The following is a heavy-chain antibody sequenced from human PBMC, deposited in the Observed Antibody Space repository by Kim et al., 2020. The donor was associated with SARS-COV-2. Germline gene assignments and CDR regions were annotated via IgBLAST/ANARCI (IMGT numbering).Heavy chain of an antibody. V-gene: IGHV4-34*01. D-gene: IGHD2-15*01. CDR1: GGSFSGYY. J-gene: IGHJ4*02. Sequence: SETLSLTCAVYGGSFSGYYWSWIRQPPGKGLEWIGEINHSGSTNYNPSLKSRVTISVDTSKNQFSLKLSSVTAADTAVYYCARFRGVVVVAATGGFDYWGQGTLVTVSS. CDR3: ARFRGVVVVAATGGFDY. CDR2: INHSGST.